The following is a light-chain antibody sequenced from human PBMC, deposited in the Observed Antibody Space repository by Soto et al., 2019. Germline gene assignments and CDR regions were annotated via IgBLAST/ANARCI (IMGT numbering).Light chain of an antibody. Sequence: EIVMTQSPATLSVSPGERATLSCRASQSVSSNLAWYQQKPGQAPRLLIYGASTRATGIPARFSGSGSGTEFTLTSSSLQSEDVAVYYCQQYNNWPRTFGQGTKVDIK. CDR3: QQYNNWPRT. CDR1: QSVSSN. V-gene: IGKV3D-15*01. CDR2: GAS. J-gene: IGKJ1*01.